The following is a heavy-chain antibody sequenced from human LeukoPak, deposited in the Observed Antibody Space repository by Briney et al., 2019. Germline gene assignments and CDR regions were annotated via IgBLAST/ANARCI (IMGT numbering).Heavy chain of an antibody. D-gene: IGHD6-19*01. CDR3: ARFKRAGGWSYFDY. V-gene: IGHV4-61*09. J-gene: IGHJ4*02. CDR1: GGSISNLNYY. CDR2: IYNSGST. Sequence: PSQTLSLTCTVSGGSISNLNYYWSWIRQPAGKGLEWIGHIYNSGSTNYSPSLKSRVTISVDTSKNQFSLKLSSVTAADTAVYYCARFKRAGGWSYFDYWGQGTLVTVSS.